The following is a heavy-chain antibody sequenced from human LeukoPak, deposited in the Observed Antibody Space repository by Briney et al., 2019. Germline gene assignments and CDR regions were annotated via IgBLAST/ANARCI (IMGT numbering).Heavy chain of an antibody. CDR3: ARDRSAGSGWSNLDY. CDR1: GGTFSSYT. D-gene: IGHD6-19*01. J-gene: IGHJ4*02. V-gene: IGHV1-69*04. CDR2: IIPILGIA. Sequence: GPSVKLSCKSSGGTFSSYTISWVRQARAQGLEWMGRIIPILGIANYAQKFQGRVTMTADESTSTAYMELSSLRSEDTAVYYCARDRSAGSGWSNLDYWGQGTLVTVSS.